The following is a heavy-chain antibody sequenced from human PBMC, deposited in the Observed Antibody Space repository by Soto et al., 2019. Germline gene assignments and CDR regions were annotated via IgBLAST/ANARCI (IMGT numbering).Heavy chain of an antibody. D-gene: IGHD5-18*01. CDR2: ISYDGSLQ. V-gene: IGHV3-30*03. CDR1: GFAFSSYG. Sequence: QAQLVESGGGVVQPGRSLRLSCAASGFAFSSYGMHWVRQAPGTGLEWVAVISYDGSLQHYADSVKGRFTISRDNSKNMGILQMSSLRAEDTAVYYCVSDRGYGHASVPYSWGQGTLVSVSS. CDR3: VSDRGYGHASVPYS. J-gene: IGHJ4*02.